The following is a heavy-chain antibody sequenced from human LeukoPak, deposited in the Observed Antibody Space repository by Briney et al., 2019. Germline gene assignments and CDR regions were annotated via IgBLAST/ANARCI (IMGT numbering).Heavy chain of an antibody. V-gene: IGHV4-34*01. J-gene: IGHJ5*02. CDR2: INHSGST. Sequence: SETLSLTCAVYGGSFSGYYWSWIRQPPGKGLEWIGEINHSGSTNYNPSLKSRVTISVDTSKNQFSLKLSSVTAADTAVYYCARGRGRVAPAAIGLRGRHANWFDPWGQGTLVTVSS. CDR3: ARGRGRVAPAAIGLRGRHANWFDP. CDR1: GGSFSGYY. D-gene: IGHD2-2*01.